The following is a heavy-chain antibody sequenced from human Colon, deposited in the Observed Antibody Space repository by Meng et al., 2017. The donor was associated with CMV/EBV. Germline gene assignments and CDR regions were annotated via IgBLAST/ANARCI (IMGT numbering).Heavy chain of an antibody. CDR1: GYTFTNYD. CDR3: AKELREHSSGYIGYDAFDI. D-gene: IGHD3-22*01. V-gene: IGHV1-8*03. Sequence: ASVKVSCKASGYTFTNYDINWVRQATGQGLEWLGWMNPNSGNTGYAQKFQGRVTITADKSTSTAYMELSSLRSEDTAMYFCAKELREHSSGYIGYDAFDIWGQGTMVTVSS. J-gene: IGHJ3*02. CDR2: MNPNSGNT.